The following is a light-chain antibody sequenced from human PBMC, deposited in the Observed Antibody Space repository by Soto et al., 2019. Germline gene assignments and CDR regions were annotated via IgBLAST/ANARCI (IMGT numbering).Light chain of an antibody. Sequence: ETDTINCRASQSVAGWLAWYQQKPGKAPTLLIYDASALPRGVPSRFSGSGSGTEFTLTISSLQPDDFATYYCQQYETYSGTFGQGTKVDI. CDR1: QSVAGW. CDR2: DAS. V-gene: IGKV1-5*01. J-gene: IGKJ1*01. CDR3: QQYETYSGT.